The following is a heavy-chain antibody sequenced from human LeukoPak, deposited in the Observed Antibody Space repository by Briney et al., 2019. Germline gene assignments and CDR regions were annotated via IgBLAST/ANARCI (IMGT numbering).Heavy chain of an antibody. CDR3: ARASQAYCGGDCYSDR. CDR2: ISNSGDNT. D-gene: IGHD2-21*02. CDR1: GFTFSSYN. Sequence: GGSLRLSCAASGFTFSSYNMNWVRQAPGKGLEWVSAISNSGDNTYYADSVKGRFTISRDNSKNTLYLQMNSLRAEDTAVYYCARASQAYCGGDCYSDRWGQGTLVTVSS. V-gene: IGHV3-23*01. J-gene: IGHJ5*02.